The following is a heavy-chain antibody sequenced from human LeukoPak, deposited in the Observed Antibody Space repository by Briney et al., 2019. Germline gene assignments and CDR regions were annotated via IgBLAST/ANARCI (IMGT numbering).Heavy chain of an antibody. V-gene: IGHV1-2*02. D-gene: IGHD6-19*01. CDR2: INPNSGGT. CDR1: GYTFTGYY. CDR3: ARVFRVAVSGADY. J-gene: IGHJ4*02. Sequence: ASVKVSCKASGYTFTGYYMHWVRQAPGQGLEWMGWINPNSGGTNYAQKFQGRVTMTRDTSIGTAYMELSRLRSDDTAVYYCARVFRVAVSGADYWGQGTLVTVSS.